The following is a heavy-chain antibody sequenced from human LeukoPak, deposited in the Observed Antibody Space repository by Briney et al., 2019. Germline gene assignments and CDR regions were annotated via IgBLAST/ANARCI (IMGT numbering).Heavy chain of an antibody. Sequence: PSETLSLTCTVSGGSISSGGYYWSWIRQHPGKGLEWIGYIYYSGSTYYNPSLKSRVTISVDRSKNQFSLKLSSVTAADTAVYYCARGKHCSSTSCYTLSVGAFDIWGQGTMVTVSS. CDR2: IYYSGST. V-gene: IGHV4-31*03. J-gene: IGHJ3*02. CDR3: ARGKHCSSTSCYTLSVGAFDI. CDR1: GGSISSGGYY. D-gene: IGHD2-2*02.